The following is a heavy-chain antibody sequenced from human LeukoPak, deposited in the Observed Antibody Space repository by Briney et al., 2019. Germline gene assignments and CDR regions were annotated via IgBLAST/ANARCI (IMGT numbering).Heavy chain of an antibody. D-gene: IGHD5-18*01. CDR3: ARGRYSYGSFDY. CDR1: GVSISSYY. CDR2: IYYSGST. V-gene: IGHV4-59*01. Sequence: SETLSLTCTVSGVSISSYYWSWIRQPPGKGLEWIGYIYYSGSTNYNPSLKSRVTISVDTSKNQFSLKLSSVTAADTAVYYCARGRYSYGSFDYWGQGTLVTVSS. J-gene: IGHJ4*02.